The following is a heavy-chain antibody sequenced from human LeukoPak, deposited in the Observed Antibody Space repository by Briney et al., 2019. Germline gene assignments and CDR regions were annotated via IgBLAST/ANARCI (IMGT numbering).Heavy chain of an antibody. D-gene: IGHD3-9*01. Sequence: SVKVSCKASGFTFTSSAVQWVRQARGQRLEWIGWIVVGSGNTNYAQKFQEGVTITRDMSTSTAYMELSSLRSEDTAVYYCAAARYYDILTGYYTPGLDYWGQGTLVTVSS. J-gene: IGHJ4*02. CDR3: AAARYYDILTGYYTPGLDY. CDR2: IVVGSGNT. CDR1: GFTFTSSA. V-gene: IGHV1-58*01.